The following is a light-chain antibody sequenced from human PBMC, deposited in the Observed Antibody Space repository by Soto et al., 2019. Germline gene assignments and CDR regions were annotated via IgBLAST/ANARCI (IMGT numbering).Light chain of an antibody. CDR1: QSISSW. CDR3: QHYNSYPEA. Sequence: DMQTTQSPSTLSASVGDRVTFTGRASQSISSWLDWYQQKKGKAPKLLIYKASTLKSGVPSRLRGSGYGTELTITISSMQTDDFETYYCQHYNSYPEAFGHGTKVDIK. CDR2: KAS. V-gene: IGKV1-5*03. J-gene: IGKJ1*01.